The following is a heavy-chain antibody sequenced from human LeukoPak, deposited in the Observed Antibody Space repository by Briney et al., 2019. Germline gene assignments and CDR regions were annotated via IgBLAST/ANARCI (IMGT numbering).Heavy chain of an antibody. CDR1: GFTFSSYA. Sequence: GGSLRLSCAASGFTFSSYAMSWVRQAPGKGLEWVSAIGGSGGSTYYADSVKGRFTISRDNSKNTLYLQMNSLRAEDTAVYYCARGDCSSTICYSPMDVWGKGTTVTVSS. D-gene: IGHD2-2*01. CDR3: ARGDCSSTICYSPMDV. J-gene: IGHJ6*03. V-gene: IGHV3-23*01. CDR2: IGGSGGST.